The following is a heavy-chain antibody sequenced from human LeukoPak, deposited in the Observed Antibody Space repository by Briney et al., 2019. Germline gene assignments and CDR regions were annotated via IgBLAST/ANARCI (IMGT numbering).Heavy chain of an antibody. CDR3: ASTDTAMAPSDY. Sequence: GGSLRLSCAASGFTVSSNYMSWVRQAPGKGLEWVSVIYSGGSTYYADSVKGRFTISRDTSKNTLYLQMNTLRAEDTAVYYCASTDTAMAPSDYWGQGTLVTVSS. CDR2: IYSGGST. CDR1: GFTVSSNY. J-gene: IGHJ4*02. V-gene: IGHV3-53*01. D-gene: IGHD5-18*01.